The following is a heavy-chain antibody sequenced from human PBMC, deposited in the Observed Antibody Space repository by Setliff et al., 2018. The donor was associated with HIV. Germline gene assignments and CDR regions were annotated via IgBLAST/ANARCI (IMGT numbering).Heavy chain of an antibody. Sequence: PGGSLRLSCAASGFTFSNAWLSWVRQAPGKGLEWVGRIKSKTDGGTTDYAAPVKGRFTISIDDSKNTLYLQVNSLKTEDTAVYSCSRGLGRWPYLTDSWGQGTLVTVSS. CDR3: SRGLGRWPYLTDS. D-gene: IGHD3-16*01. V-gene: IGHV3-15*01. CDR2: IKSKTDGGTT. CDR1: GFTFSNAW. J-gene: IGHJ4*02.